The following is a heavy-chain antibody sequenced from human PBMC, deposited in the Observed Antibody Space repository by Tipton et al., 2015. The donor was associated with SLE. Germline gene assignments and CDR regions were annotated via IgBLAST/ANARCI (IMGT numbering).Heavy chain of an antibody. Sequence: SLRLSCAASGFTFSSYAMSWVRQAPGKGLEWVSAISGSGGSTYYADSVKGRFTISRDNSKNTLYLQMNSLRAEDTAVYYCARDSDQDGPYSSNWYQYFHHWGQGTLVTVSS. J-gene: IGHJ1*01. D-gene: IGHD6-13*01. CDR1: GFTFSSYA. V-gene: IGHV3-23*01. CDR3: ARDSDQDGPYSSNWYQYFHH. CDR2: ISGSGGST.